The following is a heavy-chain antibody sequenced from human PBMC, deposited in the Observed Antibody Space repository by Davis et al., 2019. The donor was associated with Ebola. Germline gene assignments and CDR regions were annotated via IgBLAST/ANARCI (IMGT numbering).Heavy chain of an antibody. CDR2: IRSKANSYAT. Sequence: GGSLRLSCAASGFTFSGSAMHWVRQASGKGLEWVGRIRSKANSYATAYAASVKGRFTISRDDSKNTAYLQMNSLKTEDTAVYYCARSHHYYDSSGYYLWDQGTLVTVSS. J-gene: IGHJ5*02. CDR1: GFTFSGSA. D-gene: IGHD3-22*01. CDR3: ARSHHYYDSSGYYL. V-gene: IGHV3-73*01.